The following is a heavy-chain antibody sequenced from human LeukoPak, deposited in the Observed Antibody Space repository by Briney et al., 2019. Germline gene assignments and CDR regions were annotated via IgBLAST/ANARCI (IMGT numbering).Heavy chain of an antibody. D-gene: IGHD3-16*01. V-gene: IGHV3-23*01. Sequence: GGSLRLSCAASGFTFSSYAMSWVRQAPGKGLEWVSSISRSGESTFYAGSVRGRFTISRDNSKNTVSLQMESLRAEDTALYYCAKDYAVGSIDYWGQGTLVTVSS. J-gene: IGHJ4*02. CDR1: GFTFSSYA. CDR2: ISRSGEST. CDR3: AKDYAVGSIDY.